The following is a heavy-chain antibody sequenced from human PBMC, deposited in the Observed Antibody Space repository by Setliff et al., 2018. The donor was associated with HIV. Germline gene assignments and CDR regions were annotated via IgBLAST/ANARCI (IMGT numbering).Heavy chain of an antibody. CDR1: GFNFKTYG. V-gene: IGHV3-48*02. CDR2: IGSSNHGI. Sequence: GESLKISCAASGFNFKTYGMTWVRQAPGKGLDWVAHIGSSNHGIHYTASVQGRFTVSRDNANNLLFLQMNNLRDGDTAVYYCASFYGDYGYWGHGTQVTV. CDR3: ASFYGDYGY. D-gene: IGHD3-10*01. J-gene: IGHJ4*01.